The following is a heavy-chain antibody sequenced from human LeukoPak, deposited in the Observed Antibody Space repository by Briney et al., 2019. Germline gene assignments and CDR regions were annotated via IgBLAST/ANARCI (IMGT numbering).Heavy chain of an antibody. CDR3: ARETHIAVAGTFYYYGMDV. V-gene: IGHV4-34*01. J-gene: IGHJ6*02. CDR2: INHSGST. D-gene: IGHD6-19*01. Sequence: SESLSLTCAVYGGSFSGYYWSWIRQPPGKGLEWIGEINHSGSTNYNPSLKSRVTISVDTSKNQFSLKLSSVTAADTAVYYCARETHIAVAGTFYYYGMDVWGQGTTVTVSS. CDR1: GGSFSGYY.